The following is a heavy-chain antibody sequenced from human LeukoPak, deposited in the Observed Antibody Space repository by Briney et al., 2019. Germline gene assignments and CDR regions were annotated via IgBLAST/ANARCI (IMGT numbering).Heavy chain of an antibody. CDR1: GFTFSSYS. J-gene: IGHJ4*02. Sequence: TGGSLRLSCAASGFTFSSYSMNWVRQAPGKGLEWVSSTSSSSSYIYYADSVKGRFTISRHNAKNSLYLQMNSLRAEDTAVYYCARGEVHYYGSGSDYWGQGTLVTVSS. CDR2: TSSSSSYI. V-gene: IGHV3-21*01. CDR3: ARGEVHYYGSGSDY. D-gene: IGHD3-10*01.